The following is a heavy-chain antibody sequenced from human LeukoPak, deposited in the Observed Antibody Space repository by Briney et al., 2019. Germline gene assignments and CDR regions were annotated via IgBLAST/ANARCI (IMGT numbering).Heavy chain of an antibody. Sequence: QTGGSLRLSCAASGFTFSSYAMSWVRQAPGKGLEWVSAISGSGGTTYYADSVKGRFTISRDNSKNTLYLQMNSLRAEDTAVYYCAKGIHYYDSSGYQIYDYWGQGTLVTVSS. V-gene: IGHV3-23*01. D-gene: IGHD3-22*01. CDR3: AKGIHYYDSSGYQIYDY. CDR1: GFTFSSYA. CDR2: ISGSGGTT. J-gene: IGHJ4*02.